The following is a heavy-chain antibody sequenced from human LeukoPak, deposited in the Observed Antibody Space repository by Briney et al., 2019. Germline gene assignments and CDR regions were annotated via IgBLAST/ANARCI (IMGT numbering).Heavy chain of an antibody. D-gene: IGHD5-12*01. J-gene: IGHJ4*02. CDR3: ARGKVATTIDY. V-gene: IGHV4-59*06. CDR1: GGSITGYY. CDR2: IYYSGST. Sequence: SETLSLTCTVYGGSITGYYWSWIRQPPGKGLEGIGYIYYSGSTYYNPSLKSRVTISVDTSKNQFSLKLSSVTAADTAVYYCARGKVATTIDYWGQGTLVTVSS.